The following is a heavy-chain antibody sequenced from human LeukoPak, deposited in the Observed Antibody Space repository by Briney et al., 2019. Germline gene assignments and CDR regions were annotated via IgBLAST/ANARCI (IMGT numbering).Heavy chain of an antibody. J-gene: IGHJ4*02. CDR1: ELIFSDFS. Sequence: GGSLRLSCVASELIFSDFSMTWVRHSRGKGPEWVATIKKDGSEKYYVDSVKGRFTISRDNAENTLYLHMTSLRADDTAVCYCTRGGRYTSYYWQYWGPGTLVTVSS. CDR3: TRGGRYTSYYWQY. CDR2: IKKDGSEK. V-gene: IGHV3-7*01. D-gene: IGHD1-26*01.